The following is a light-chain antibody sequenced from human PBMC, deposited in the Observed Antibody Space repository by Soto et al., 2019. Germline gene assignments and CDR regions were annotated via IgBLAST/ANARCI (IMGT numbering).Light chain of an antibody. J-gene: IGKJ1*01. CDR3: QQYSRLWS. Sequence: DIQMTQSPSSLSASVGDRVTITCRASESISTRLAWYQQKPGKAPTLLIYGASSLESGVPPRFSGDGSETEFTLTISSLQRDDFGTYYCQQYSRLWSFGQGTKVEIE. CDR2: GAS. V-gene: IGKV1-5*03. CDR1: ESISTR.